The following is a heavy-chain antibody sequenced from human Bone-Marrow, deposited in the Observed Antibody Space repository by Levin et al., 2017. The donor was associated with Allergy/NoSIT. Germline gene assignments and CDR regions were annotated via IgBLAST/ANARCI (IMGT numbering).Heavy chain of an antibody. J-gene: IGHJ4*02. CDR2: LLFLFSPS. D-gene: IGHD6-13*01. CDR3: ARHFKVSDSSSWYDTFDS. Sequence: SLRLSCAASGFTFAPYAMTWVRQAPGRGLEWFSFLLFLFSPSLSSSSSADSVKGRFSISRDNSKNTLYLQMSSLRAEDTAVYYCARHFKVSDSSSWYDTFDSWGQGTLVTVSS. V-gene: IGHV3-23*01. CDR1: GFTFAPYA.